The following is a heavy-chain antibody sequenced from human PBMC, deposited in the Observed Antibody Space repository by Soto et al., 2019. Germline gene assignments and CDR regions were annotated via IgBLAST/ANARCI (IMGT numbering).Heavy chain of an antibody. CDR2: IYYSGST. CDR3: ASTPPRVGAAHSNYYYYGMDV. CDR1: GGSISSSSYY. Sequence: PSETLSLTCTVPGGSISSSSYYWGWIRQPPGKGLEWIGSIYYSGSTYYNPSLKSRVTISVDTSKNQFSLKLSSVTAADTAVYYCASTPPRVGAAHSNYYYYGMDVWGQGTTVTVSS. D-gene: IGHD1-26*01. J-gene: IGHJ6*02. V-gene: IGHV4-39*01.